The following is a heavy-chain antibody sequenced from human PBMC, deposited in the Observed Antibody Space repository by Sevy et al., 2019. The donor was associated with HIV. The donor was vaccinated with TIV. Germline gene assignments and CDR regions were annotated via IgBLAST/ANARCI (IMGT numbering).Heavy chain of an antibody. CDR3: AKDDCSSTSCYIGGSDY. Sequence: GGSLRLSCAASGFTFSSYGMHRVRQAPGKGLEWVAVISYDGSNKYYADSVKGRFTISRDNSKNTLYLQMNSLRAEDTAVYYCAKDDCSSTSCYIGGSDYWGQGTLVTVSS. J-gene: IGHJ4*02. CDR2: ISYDGSNK. CDR1: GFTFSSYG. V-gene: IGHV3-30*18. D-gene: IGHD2-2*01.